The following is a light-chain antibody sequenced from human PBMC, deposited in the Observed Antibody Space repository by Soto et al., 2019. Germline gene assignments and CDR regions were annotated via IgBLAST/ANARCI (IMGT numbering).Light chain of an antibody. CDR2: TAG. J-gene: IGLJ1*01. V-gene: IGLV1-44*01. CDR1: SSNIGSNT. CDR3: SAWDNSLNGYV. Sequence: QSVLTQPLSASASPGQRVTISCSGGSSNIGSNTVAWYQHLPGTAPPRLIFTAGQRPSGVPGRFSGSKSGTSASLAISELQSEDAGDYYCSAWDNSLNGYVFGPGTQLTVL.